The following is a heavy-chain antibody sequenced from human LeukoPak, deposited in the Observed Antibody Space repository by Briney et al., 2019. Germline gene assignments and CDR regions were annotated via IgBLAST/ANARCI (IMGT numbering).Heavy chain of an antibody. J-gene: IGHJ3*02. V-gene: IGHV4-39*01. Sequence: SETLSLTCTVSGGSISSSSYYWGWIRQPPGKGLEWIGRIYYSGSTYYNPSLKSRVTISVDTSKNQFSLKLSSVPAADTAVYYCARSYYYDSSGYYHDAFDIWGQGTMVTVSS. CDR2: IYYSGST. CDR3: ARSYYYDSSGYYHDAFDI. CDR1: GGSISSSSYY. D-gene: IGHD3-22*01.